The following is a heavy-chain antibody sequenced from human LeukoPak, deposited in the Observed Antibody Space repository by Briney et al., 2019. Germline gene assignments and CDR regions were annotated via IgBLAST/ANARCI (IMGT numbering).Heavy chain of an antibody. Sequence: GRSLRLSCAASGFTFSSYAMHWVRQAPGKGLEWVAVISYDGSNKYYADSVKGRFTISRDNSKNTLYLQMNSLRAEDTAVYYCARAPAAGPFDYWGQGTLVTVSS. J-gene: IGHJ4*02. CDR2: ISYDGSNK. V-gene: IGHV3-30-3*01. D-gene: IGHD6-13*01. CDR3: ARAPAAGPFDY. CDR1: GFTFSSYA.